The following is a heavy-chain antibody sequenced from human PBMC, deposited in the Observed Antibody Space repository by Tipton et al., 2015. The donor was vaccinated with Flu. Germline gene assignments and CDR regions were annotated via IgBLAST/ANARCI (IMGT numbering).Heavy chain of an antibody. CDR2: ISSTGST. Sequence: TLSLTCTVSGDSVSSAGYYWTWIRQPPGKGLEYIGQISSTGSTNNSPSLKSRVTISVDTSKNQFSLKLTSVTAADTAVYYCSRSHYNASGGTLTYFDLWGRGTLVTVSS. V-gene: IGHV4-61*08. J-gene: IGHJ2*01. CDR1: GDSVSSAGYY. D-gene: IGHD3-10*01. CDR3: SRSHYNASGGTLTYFDL.